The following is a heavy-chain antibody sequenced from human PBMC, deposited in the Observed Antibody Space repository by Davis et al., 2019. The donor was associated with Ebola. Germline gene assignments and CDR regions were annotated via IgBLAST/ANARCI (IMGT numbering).Heavy chain of an antibody. CDR1: GFTFSSYA. D-gene: IGHD3-3*01. CDR2: ISYDGSNK. J-gene: IGHJ6*02. Sequence: GESLKISCAASGFTFSSYAMHWVRQAPGKGLEWVAVISYDGSNKYYADSVKGRFTISRDNSKNTLYLQMNSLRAEDTAVYYCAREKAIFGVARRGYGMDVWGQGTTVTVSS. V-gene: IGHV3-30*04. CDR3: AREKAIFGVARRGYGMDV.